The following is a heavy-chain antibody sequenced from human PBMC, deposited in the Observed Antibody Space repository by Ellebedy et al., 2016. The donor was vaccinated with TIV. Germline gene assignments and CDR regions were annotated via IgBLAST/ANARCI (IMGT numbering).Heavy chain of an antibody. V-gene: IGHV3-30*04. CDR2: ISYDGSNK. Sequence: GESLKISCAASGFTFSSYAMHWVRQAPGKGLEWVAVISYDGSNKYYADSVKGRFTISRDNAKNSLYLQMNSLRDEDTAVYYCARDGYGDYVGLAFDIWGQGTMVTVSS. D-gene: IGHD4-17*01. CDR3: ARDGYGDYVGLAFDI. CDR1: GFTFSSYA. J-gene: IGHJ3*02.